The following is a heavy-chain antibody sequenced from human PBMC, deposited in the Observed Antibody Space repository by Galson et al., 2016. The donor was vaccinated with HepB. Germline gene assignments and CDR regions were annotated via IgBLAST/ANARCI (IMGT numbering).Heavy chain of an antibody. Sequence: SETLSLTCTVSGDSIARYGYYWGWIRQPPGKGLEWIGNIFYSGSAYYNPSLKSRVTTSADTSKNQFSLRLSSVTATDRGVYYCARFPYDNDWGRYHYFDSWGQGILVTVSS. J-gene: IGHJ4*02. D-gene: IGHD3-16*02. CDR1: GDSIARYGYY. CDR3: ARFPYDNDWGRYHYFDS. V-gene: IGHV4-39*01. CDR2: IFYSGSA.